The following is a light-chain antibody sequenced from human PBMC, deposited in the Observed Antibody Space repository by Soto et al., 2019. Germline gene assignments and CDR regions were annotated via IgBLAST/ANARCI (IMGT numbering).Light chain of an antibody. CDR1: SSNIGNNY. Sequence: QSALTQSPSVSAAPGQQVTISCSGSSSNIGNNYVSWYQQLPGTAPKLLIYDNNKRPSGIPDRFSGSKSGTSGTLDITGLQTGDEADYYCATWYGSLPGEVFGGGTKVTVL. CDR3: ATWYGSLPGEV. CDR2: DNN. V-gene: IGLV1-51*01. J-gene: IGLJ2*01.